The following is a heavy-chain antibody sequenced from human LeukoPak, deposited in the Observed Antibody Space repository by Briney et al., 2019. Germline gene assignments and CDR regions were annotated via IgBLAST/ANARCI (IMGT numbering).Heavy chain of an antibody. CDR3: VWKSETLSAYDY. J-gene: IGHJ4*02. CDR2: IYHDGST. V-gene: IGHV4-4*02. Sequence: PSETLSLTCAVSGGSIRNSHWWSWVRQPPGKGLEWVGEIYHDGSTNYNPSLKSRVTISVDKSKNQFSLKLTSVTASDTAVYFCVWKSETLSAYDYWGQGTLVTVSS. CDR1: GGSIRNSHW. D-gene: IGHD3-22*01.